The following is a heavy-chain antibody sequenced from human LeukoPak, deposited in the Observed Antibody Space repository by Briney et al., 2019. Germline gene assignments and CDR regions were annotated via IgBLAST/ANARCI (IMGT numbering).Heavy chain of an antibody. D-gene: IGHD6-13*01. CDR3: ARSIGDGYSSSWYDY. CDR1: GFTFDDYA. V-gene: IGHV3-9*03. Sequence: PGRSLRLSCAASGFTFDDYAMHWVRQAPGKGLEWVSGISWNSGSIGYADSVKGRFTISRDNAKNSLYLQMNSLRAEDMVLYYCARSIGDGYSSSWYDYWGQGTLVTVSS. CDR2: ISWNSGSI. J-gene: IGHJ4*02.